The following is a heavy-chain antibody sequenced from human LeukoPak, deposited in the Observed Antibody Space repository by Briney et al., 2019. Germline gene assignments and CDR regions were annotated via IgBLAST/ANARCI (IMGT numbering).Heavy chain of an antibody. CDR3: AGLTGTMSD. D-gene: IGHD1-7*01. V-gene: IGHV4-34*01. CDR2: INHSGST. Sequence: SETLSLTCAVYGGSFSGYYWSWIRQPPGKGLEWIGEINHSGSTNYNPSLKSRVTISVGTSKNQFSLKLSSVTAADTAVYYCAGLTGTMSDWGQGTLVTVSS. CDR1: GGSFSGYY. J-gene: IGHJ4*02.